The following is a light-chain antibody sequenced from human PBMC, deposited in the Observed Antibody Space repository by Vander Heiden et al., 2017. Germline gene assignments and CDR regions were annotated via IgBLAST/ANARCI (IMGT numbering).Light chain of an antibody. Sequence: EIVLTQSPAILSVSPGDRATLSCRASQSVSSNLAWYQQKPGQAPRLLIYGASTRATGIPARFSGSGSGTEFTLTISSLQSEDFAVYYCQQYTDWPLTFGGGTKVEIK. CDR1: QSVSSN. J-gene: IGKJ4*01. CDR3: QQYTDWPLT. V-gene: IGKV3-15*01. CDR2: GAS.